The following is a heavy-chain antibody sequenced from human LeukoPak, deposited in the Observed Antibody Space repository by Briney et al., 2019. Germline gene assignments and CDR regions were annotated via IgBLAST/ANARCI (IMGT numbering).Heavy chain of an antibody. Sequence: PSDTLSLPCTLSVDSICSSYWSCIPQPPGEALVCIGYIYYSGSTNYKPPLKGRVPISVDKTKNQFSPRLSAVTAADTAVYCCARHVRYSHAFDIWGQGTMVTVSS. CDR2: IYYSGST. D-gene: IGHD3-9*01. CDR1: VDSICSSY. J-gene: IGHJ3*02. CDR3: ARHVRYSHAFDI. V-gene: IGHV4-59*08.